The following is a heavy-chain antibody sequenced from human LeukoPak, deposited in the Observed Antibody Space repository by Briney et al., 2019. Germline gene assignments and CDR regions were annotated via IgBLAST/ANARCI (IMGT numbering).Heavy chain of an antibody. CDR3: ARYYDFWSGYYHGMDV. J-gene: IGHJ6*02. V-gene: IGHV1-18*01. D-gene: IGHD3-3*01. CDR2: ISAYNGNT. CDR1: GYTFTSYG. Sequence: ASVTVSCKASGYTFTSYGISWVRQAPGQGLEWMGWISAYNGNTNYAQKLQGRVTMTTDTSTSTAYMELRGLRSDDTAVYYCARYYDFWSGYYHGMDVWGQGTTVTVSS.